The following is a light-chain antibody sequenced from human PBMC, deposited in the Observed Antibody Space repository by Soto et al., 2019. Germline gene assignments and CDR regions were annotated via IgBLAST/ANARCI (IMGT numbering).Light chain of an antibody. CDR3: QQRSKWLT. CDR2: GAS. Sequence: EVVLNQSPGSLSLSPLERATLSCRASQSVMSNYLSWYQQKPGQPPRLLIYGASSRATGIPDRFSGSGSGTDFTLTISSLEPEDFAAYYCQQRSKWLTFGGGTNVDIK. J-gene: IGKJ4*01. V-gene: IGKV3D-20*02. CDR1: QSVMSNY.